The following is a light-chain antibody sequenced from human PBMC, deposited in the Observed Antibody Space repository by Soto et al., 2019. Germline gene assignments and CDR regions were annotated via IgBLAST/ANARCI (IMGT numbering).Light chain of an antibody. CDR1: GSDFGGYDF. Sequence: SGLAHPASVLGSPGQPITISCTEPGSDFGGYDFVSWYQHHPGTPPKLIIYEVTHWPSGVSHRFSGSKSASTASLTISGLQVEDEADYFCGSYSSTTTREVFGTGTKVTVL. CDR3: GSYSSTTTREV. V-gene: IGLV2-14*01. CDR2: EVT. J-gene: IGLJ1*01.